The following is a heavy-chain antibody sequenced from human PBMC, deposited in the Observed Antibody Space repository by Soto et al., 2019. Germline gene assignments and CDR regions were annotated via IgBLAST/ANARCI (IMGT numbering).Heavy chain of an antibody. CDR2: IIPIFGTA. CDR3: ARDPSTSGGDCCNLGWFDP. Sequence: QVQLVQSGAEVKKPGSSVKVSCKASGGTFSSYAISWVRQAPGQGLEWMGGIIPIFGTANYAQKFQGRVTITADESTSTDYMELSSLRSEDTAVYYCARDPSTSGGDCCNLGWFDPWGQGTLVTVSS. V-gene: IGHV1-69*01. D-gene: IGHD2-21*02. CDR1: GGTFSSYA. J-gene: IGHJ5*02.